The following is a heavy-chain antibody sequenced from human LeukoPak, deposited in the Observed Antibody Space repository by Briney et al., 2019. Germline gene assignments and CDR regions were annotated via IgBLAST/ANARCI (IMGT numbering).Heavy chain of an antibody. CDR1: GYTFTGYY. Sequence: ASVKVSCKASGYTFTGYYMHWVRQAPGQGLEWMGWINPNSGGTNYALKFQGRVTMTRDTSISTAYMELSRLRSDDTAVYYCARDLDCSSTSCPNWFDPWGQGTLVTVSS. CDR3: ARDLDCSSTSCPNWFDP. CDR2: INPNSGGT. J-gene: IGHJ5*02. V-gene: IGHV1-2*02. D-gene: IGHD2-2*01.